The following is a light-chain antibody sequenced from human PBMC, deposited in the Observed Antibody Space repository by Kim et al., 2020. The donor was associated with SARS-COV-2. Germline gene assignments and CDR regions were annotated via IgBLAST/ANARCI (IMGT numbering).Light chain of an antibody. CDR2: DVS. Sequence: GQSITISCTGTSSDVGCYNYVSWYQQHPGKAPKLIIYDVSHRPSGVSNRFSGSKSSNTASLTISGLQAEDEADYYCSSYTSSSTQVFGGGTQLTVL. V-gene: IGLV2-14*03. CDR3: SSYTSSSTQV. J-gene: IGLJ3*02. CDR1: SSDVGCYNY.